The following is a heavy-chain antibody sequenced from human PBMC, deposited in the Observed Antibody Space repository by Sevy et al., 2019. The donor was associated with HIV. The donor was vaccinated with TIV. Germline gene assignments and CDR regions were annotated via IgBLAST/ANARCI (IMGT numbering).Heavy chain of an antibody. D-gene: IGHD1-7*01. Sequence: GESLKISCAASGFTFSKYWMGWVRQAPGKGLEWGANIKQDAGQKYYVDSVKGRFTISRDNAKNSLYLQMNSLRAEDTAVYFCARDDGNYYFHYWGQGTLVTVSS. CDR3: ARDDGNYYFHY. CDR2: IKQDAGQK. J-gene: IGHJ4*02. CDR1: GFTFSKYW. V-gene: IGHV3-7*01.